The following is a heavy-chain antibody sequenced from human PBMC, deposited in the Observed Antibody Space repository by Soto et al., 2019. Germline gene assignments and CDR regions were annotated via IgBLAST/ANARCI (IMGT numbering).Heavy chain of an antibody. J-gene: IGHJ4*02. CDR1: GFTVHGNY. CDR2: VFSGGRT. D-gene: IGHD5-18*01. CDR3: ASARTYNYAFDF. Sequence: TGGSLRLSCAPSGFTVHGNYMTWVRQASGKGLEWVSVVFSGGRTFYADSVKGRFTISRDTSKNTLSLQMNSLRAEDTAVYFCASARTYNYAFDFWGQGTLVTVS. V-gene: IGHV3-53*01.